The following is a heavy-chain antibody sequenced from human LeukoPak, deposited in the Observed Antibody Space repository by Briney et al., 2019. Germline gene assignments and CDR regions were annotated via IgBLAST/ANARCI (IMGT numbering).Heavy chain of an antibody. V-gene: IGHV3-74*01. Sequence: GGSLRLSCAASGFTFSSYWMHWVRQTPGKGLVWVSRINSDGSSTSYADSVKGRFTISRDNAKNTLYLQMNSLGAEDTAVYYCAKHVSGSLFYFDYWGQRTLVTVSS. CDR2: INSDGSST. CDR1: GFTFSSYW. J-gene: IGHJ4*02. CDR3: AKHVSGSLFYFDY. D-gene: IGHD3-10*01.